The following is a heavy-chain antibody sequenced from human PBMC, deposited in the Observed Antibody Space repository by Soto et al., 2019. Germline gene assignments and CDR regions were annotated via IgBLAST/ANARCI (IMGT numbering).Heavy chain of an antibody. CDR3: AKASWELLWEYFQH. D-gene: IGHD1-26*01. J-gene: IGHJ1*01. Sequence: QVQLVESGGGVVQSGRSLRLSCAASGFTFSSYGMHWVRQAPGKGLEWVAVISYDGSNKYYADSVKGRFTISRDNSKNTLYLQMNSLRAEDTAVYYCAKASWELLWEYFQHWGQGTLVTVSS. CDR1: GFTFSSYG. CDR2: ISYDGSNK. V-gene: IGHV3-30*18.